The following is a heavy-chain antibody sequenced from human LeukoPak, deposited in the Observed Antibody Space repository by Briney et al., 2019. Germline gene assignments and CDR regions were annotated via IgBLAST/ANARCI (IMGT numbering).Heavy chain of an antibody. CDR3: AKEGKVYDSSGYHILFDY. CDR1: GFTFSSYA. J-gene: IGHJ4*02. Sequence: GRSLRLSCAASGFTFSSYAMHWVRQAPGKGLEWVAVISYDGSNKYYADSVKGRFTISRDNSKNTLYLQMNSLRAEDTAVYYCAKEGKVYDSSGYHILFDYWGQGTLVTVSS. D-gene: IGHD3-22*01. V-gene: IGHV3-30-3*01. CDR2: ISYDGSNK.